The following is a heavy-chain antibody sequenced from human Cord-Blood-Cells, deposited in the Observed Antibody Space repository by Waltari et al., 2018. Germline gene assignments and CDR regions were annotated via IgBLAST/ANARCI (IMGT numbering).Heavy chain of an antibody. CDR2: MNPNSGNT. J-gene: IGHJ3*02. D-gene: IGHD1-7*01. CDR1: GYTFTSYD. V-gene: IGHV1-8*01. Sequence: QVQLVQAGAEVKQPGASVKVSCTASGYTFTSYDINWVRQATGQGLEWMGWMNPNSGNTGYAQKFQGRVTMTRNTSISTAYMELSSLRSEDTAVYYCARVMNWNYAFDIWGQGTMVTVSS. CDR3: ARVMNWNYAFDI.